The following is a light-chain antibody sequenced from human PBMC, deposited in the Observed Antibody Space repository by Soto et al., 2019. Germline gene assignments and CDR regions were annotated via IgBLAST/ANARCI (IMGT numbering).Light chain of an antibody. J-gene: IGLJ2*01. V-gene: IGLV2-23*01. CDR3: CSYAGSSTLV. CDR2: EGS. Sequence: QAVVTQPPSASGSPGQSVTISCTGTSSDVGGYNLVSWYQQHPGKAHKLMIYEGSKRPSGFSNRFSGSKSGNTASLTIPGLQAEDEADYYCCSYAGSSTLVFGGGTKVTVL. CDR1: SSDVGGYNL.